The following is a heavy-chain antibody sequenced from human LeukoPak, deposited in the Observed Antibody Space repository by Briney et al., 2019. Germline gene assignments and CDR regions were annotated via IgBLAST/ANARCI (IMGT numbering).Heavy chain of an antibody. D-gene: IGHD2-2*01. CDR1: GGTFSSYA. CDR3: ASPLRYCSSTSCQGAFDI. V-gene: IGHV1-69*13. J-gene: IGHJ3*02. CDR2: IIPIFGTA. Sequence: ASVKVSCKASGGTFSSYAISWVRQAPGQGLEWMGGIIPIFGTANYAQKFQGRVTITADESTSTAYMELSSLRSEDTAVYYCASPLRYCSSTSCQGAFDIWGQGTMVTVSS.